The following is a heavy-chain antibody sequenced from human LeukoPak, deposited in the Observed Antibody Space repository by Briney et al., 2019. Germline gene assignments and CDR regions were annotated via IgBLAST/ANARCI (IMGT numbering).Heavy chain of an antibody. CDR1: GFTFSSCA. CDR2: ISGSGGST. J-gene: IGHJ4*02. CDR3: AKLVRGVVVPYYDY. V-gene: IGHV3-23*01. D-gene: IGHD3-10*01. Sequence: GGSLRLSCAASGFTFSSCAMSWVRQAPGKGLEWVSAISGSGGSTYYADSVKGRFTISRDNSKNTLYLQMNSLRAEDTAVYYCAKLVRGVVVPYYDYWGQGTQVTVSS.